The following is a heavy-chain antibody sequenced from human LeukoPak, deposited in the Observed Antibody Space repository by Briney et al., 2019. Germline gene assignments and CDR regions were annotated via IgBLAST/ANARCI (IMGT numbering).Heavy chain of an antibody. V-gene: IGHV3-30*02. D-gene: IGHD2-2*01. CDR2: IRYDGSSG. CDR1: GFTFSSYG. Sequence: GGSLRLSCAASGFTFSSYGMHWVRQAPGKGLDWVAFIRYDGSSGYYADSVKGRFTISRDNSKNTVRLQMNTLRGEDTAVYYCASTRRGSAALNYFDYWGRGTLVTVSS. J-gene: IGHJ4*02. CDR3: ASTRRGSAALNYFDY.